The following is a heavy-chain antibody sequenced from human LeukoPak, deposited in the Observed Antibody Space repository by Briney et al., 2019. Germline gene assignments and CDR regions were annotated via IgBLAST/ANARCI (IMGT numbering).Heavy chain of an antibody. V-gene: IGHV4-39*07. CDR3: ARVANFRSDSSGYYPFDY. J-gene: IGHJ4*02. CDR2: IYYSGST. CDR1: GGSISSSSYY. D-gene: IGHD3-22*01. Sequence: TSETLSLTCTVSGGSISSSSYYWGWIRQPPGKGLEWIGSIYYSGSTYYNPSLKSRVTISVDTSKNQFSLNLSSVTAADTAVYYCARVANFRSDSSGYYPFDYWGQGTLVTVSS.